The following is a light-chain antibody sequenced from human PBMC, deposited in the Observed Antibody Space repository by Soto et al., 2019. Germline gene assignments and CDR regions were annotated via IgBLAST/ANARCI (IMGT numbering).Light chain of an antibody. CDR2: DVS. Sequence: QSALTQPASVSGSPGQSITISCTGTRSDVGGYNYVSWYQQHPGKATKLMIYDVSNRPSGVSNRFSGSKSGNTASLTISGLQAEDEADYYCSSYTSSSTAVFGGGTQLTVL. J-gene: IGLJ7*01. V-gene: IGLV2-14*01. CDR3: SSYTSSSTAV. CDR1: RSDVGGYNY.